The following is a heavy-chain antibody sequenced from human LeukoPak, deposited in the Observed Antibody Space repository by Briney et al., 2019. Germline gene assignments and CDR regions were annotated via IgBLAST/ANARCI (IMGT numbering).Heavy chain of an antibody. CDR2: IRYDGSNK. CDR1: GFTFSSYG. Sequence: GGSLRLSCAASGFTFSSYGMLWVRQAPGKGLVWVAFIRYDGSNKHYADSVKGRFTISRDNSKNTLYLQMNSLRAEDTAVYYCAKEFYGSGSYPYYYMDVWGKGTTVTISS. D-gene: IGHD3-10*01. J-gene: IGHJ6*03. CDR3: AKEFYGSGSYPYYYMDV. V-gene: IGHV3-30*02.